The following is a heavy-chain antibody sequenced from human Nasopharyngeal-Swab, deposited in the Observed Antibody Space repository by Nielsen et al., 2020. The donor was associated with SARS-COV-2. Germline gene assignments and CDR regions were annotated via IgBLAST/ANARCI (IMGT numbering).Heavy chain of an antibody. D-gene: IGHD5-18*01. Sequence: GESLKISCAASGFTVSSNYMSWVRQAPGKGLEWVSVIYSGGSTYYADSVKGRFTISRDNSKNTLYLQMNSLRAEDTAVYYCAREVRGYIDCWGQGTLVAVSS. CDR2: IYSGGST. CDR3: AREVRGYIDC. J-gene: IGHJ4*02. V-gene: IGHV3-53*01. CDR1: GFTVSSNY.